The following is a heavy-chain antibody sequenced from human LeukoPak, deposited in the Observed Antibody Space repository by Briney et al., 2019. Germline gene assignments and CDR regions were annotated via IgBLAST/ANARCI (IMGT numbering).Heavy chain of an antibody. CDR2: INGGDYST. V-gene: IGHV3-23*01. Sequence: AGGSLRLSCAASGFTFRTSAMSWVRQALAKGLQWVSSINGGDYSTYYADSVKGRFTISRDSSKNILYLQMNSLRTDDTAMYYCATANPTPRGINFDSWGQGTLVTVSS. CDR3: ATANPTPRGINFDS. CDR1: GFTFRTSA. J-gene: IGHJ4*02. D-gene: IGHD3-10*01.